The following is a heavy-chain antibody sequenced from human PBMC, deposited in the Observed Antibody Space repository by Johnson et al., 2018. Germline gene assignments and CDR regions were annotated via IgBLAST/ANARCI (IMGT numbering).Heavy chain of an antibody. CDR2: ISYDVSNK. V-gene: IGHV3-30*18. D-gene: IGHD4-17*01. Sequence: QVQLVETGGGVVQPGRSLRLSCAASGFTFSSYGMHWVRQAPGKGLEWVAVISYDVSNKYYADSVKGRFTISRDNSKNTLYLQMNSLRAEDTAVHYCAKVSIAVTVTTNYYYGMDVWGQGTTITVSS. CDR1: GFTFSSYG. J-gene: IGHJ6*02. CDR3: AKVSIAVTVTTNYYYGMDV.